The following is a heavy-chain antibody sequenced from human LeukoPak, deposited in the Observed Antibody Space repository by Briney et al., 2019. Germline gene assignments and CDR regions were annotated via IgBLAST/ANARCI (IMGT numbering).Heavy chain of an antibody. Sequence: SETLSLTCTVSGGSISSGGYYWSWIRQHPGKGLEWIGYIYYSGSTYYNPSLKSRVTISVDTSRNQFSLKLSSVTAADTAVYYCARAGTTVTTGSSFDYWGQGTLVTVSS. D-gene: IGHD4-17*01. J-gene: IGHJ4*02. V-gene: IGHV4-31*03. CDR3: ARAGTTVTTGSSFDY. CDR2: IYYSGST. CDR1: GGSISSGGYY.